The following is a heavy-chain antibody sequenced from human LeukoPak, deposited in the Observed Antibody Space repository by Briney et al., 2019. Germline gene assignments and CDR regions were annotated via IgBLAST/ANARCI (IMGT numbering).Heavy chain of an antibody. D-gene: IGHD6-19*01. J-gene: IGHJ3*02. CDR1: GFTFSNAW. Sequence: PGGSLRLSCAASGFTFSNAWVSWVRQAPGKGLEWVGRIKSKTDGGTTDYAAPVKGRFTISRDDSKNTLYLQMNSLKTEDTAVYYCTTGSSGWPNDAFDIWGQGTMVTVSS. CDR2: IKSKTDGGTT. V-gene: IGHV3-15*01. CDR3: TTGSSGWPNDAFDI.